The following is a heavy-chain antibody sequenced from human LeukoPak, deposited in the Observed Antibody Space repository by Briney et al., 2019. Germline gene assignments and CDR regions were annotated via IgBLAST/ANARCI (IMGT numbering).Heavy chain of an antibody. J-gene: IGHJ1*01. CDR3: AKKVVVGATSPYSDFQD. D-gene: IGHD1-26*01. V-gene: IGHV3-23*01. CDR1: GFTFTDYA. CDR2: ISHSGGGT. Sequence: GGSLRLSCAASGFTFTDYAMSWVRQAPEKGLEWVSTISHSGGGTYYAESVKGRFTISRDNSKNTVYLQMNSLRAEDTALYYCAKKVVVGATSPYSDFQDWGQGTLVTVSS.